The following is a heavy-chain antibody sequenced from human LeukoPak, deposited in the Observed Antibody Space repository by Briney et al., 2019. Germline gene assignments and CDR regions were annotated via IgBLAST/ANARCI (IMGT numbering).Heavy chain of an antibody. CDR1: GFTVNSNY. J-gene: IGHJ5*02. CDR3: ARDQDFSFDP. D-gene: IGHD3-3*01. V-gene: IGHV3-7*01. Sequence: GGSLRLSCASSGFTVNSNYMTWVRQAPGKGLEWVANIKQDGSEKYYVDSVKGRFTISRDNAKNSLYLQMNSLRAEDTAVYYCARDQDFSFDPWGQGTLVTVSS. CDR2: IKQDGSEK.